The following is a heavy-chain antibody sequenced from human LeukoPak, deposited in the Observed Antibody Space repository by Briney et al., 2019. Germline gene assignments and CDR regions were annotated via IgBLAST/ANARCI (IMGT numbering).Heavy chain of an antibody. CDR3: ARDRLGDYDHSGYYDK. V-gene: IGHV3-11*01. CDR2: ICDSGRAI. CDR1: GFTFSDYY. D-gene: IGHD3-22*01. Sequence: PGGSLRLSCAASGFTFSDYYMSWIRQAPGKGLEWVAYICDSGRAIYYADSVKGRFTISRDNAKNSVYLQMNNLGAEDTAVYYCARDRLGDYDHSGYYDKWGQGTLVTVSS. J-gene: IGHJ4*02.